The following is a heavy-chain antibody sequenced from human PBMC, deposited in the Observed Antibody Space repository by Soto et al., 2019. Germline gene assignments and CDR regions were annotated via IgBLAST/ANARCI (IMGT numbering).Heavy chain of an antibody. V-gene: IGHV1-69*13. J-gene: IGHJ4*02. CDR3: ARSQREIFDY. Sequence: GASAKVSCKASGYTFTSYGISWVRQAPGQGLEWMGGIIAIFGNANYAQKLQGRVTITADESTSTAYMELSSLRSEDTAVYYCARSQREIFDYWGQGTLVTVSS. D-gene: IGHD1-26*01. CDR2: IIAIFGNA. CDR1: GYTFTSYG.